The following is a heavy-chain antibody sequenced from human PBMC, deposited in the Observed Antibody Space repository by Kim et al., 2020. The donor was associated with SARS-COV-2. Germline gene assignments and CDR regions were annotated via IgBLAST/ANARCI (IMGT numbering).Heavy chain of an antibody. J-gene: IGHJ4*02. Sequence: ASVKVSCKVSGHTLTELSIHWVRQAPGKGLEWMGGFDPEDGEINYAQKIEGRVMMTEDSSTDTAYMTLSSLRSEDTAVYYCATAKRVPDYLGAYYFDYWGQGTLVTVSS. CDR3: ATAKRVPDYLGAYYFDY. CDR1: GHTLTELS. V-gene: IGHV1-24*01. CDR2: FDPEDGEI. D-gene: IGHD3-16*01.